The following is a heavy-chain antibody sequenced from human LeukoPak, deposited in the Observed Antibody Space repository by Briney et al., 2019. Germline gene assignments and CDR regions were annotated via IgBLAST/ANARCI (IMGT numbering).Heavy chain of an antibody. V-gene: IGHV3-72*01. CDR3: ARESIAVAGAPFDY. CDR2: TRNKANSYTT. Sequence: GGSLRLSCAASGFTFSDHYMDWVRQAPGKGLEWVGRTRNKANSYTTEYAASVKGRFTISRDDSKNSLYLQMNSLKTEDTAVYYCARESIAVAGAPFDYWGQGTLVTVSS. D-gene: IGHD6-19*01. J-gene: IGHJ4*02. CDR1: GFTFSDHY.